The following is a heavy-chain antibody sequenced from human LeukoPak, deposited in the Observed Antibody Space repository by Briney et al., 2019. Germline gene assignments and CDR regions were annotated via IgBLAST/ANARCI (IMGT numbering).Heavy chain of an antibody. Sequence: ASVKVSCKASGYTFTGYYTHWVRQAPGQGLEWMGWINPNSGGTNYAQKFQGRVTMTRDTSISTAYMELSRLRSDDTAVYYCASEWLLPSNGYFQHWGQGTLVTVSS. CDR1: GYTFTGYY. J-gene: IGHJ1*01. V-gene: IGHV1-2*02. CDR2: INPNSGGT. D-gene: IGHD3-22*01. CDR3: ASEWLLPSNGYFQH.